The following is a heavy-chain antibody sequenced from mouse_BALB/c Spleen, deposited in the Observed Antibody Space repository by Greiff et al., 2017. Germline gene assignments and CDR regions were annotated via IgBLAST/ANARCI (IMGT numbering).Heavy chain of an antibody. CDR3: TRSNALYYYAMDY. CDR1: GYTFTSYY. D-gene: IGHD4-1*01. CDR2: INPSNGGT. J-gene: IGHJ4*01. Sequence: QVQLQQSGAELVKPGASVKLSCKASGYTFTSYYMYWVKQRPGQGLEWIGEINPSNGGTNFNEKFKSKATLTVDKSSSTAYMQLSSLTSEDSAVYYCTRSNALYYYAMDYWGQGTSVTVSS. V-gene: IGHV1S81*02.